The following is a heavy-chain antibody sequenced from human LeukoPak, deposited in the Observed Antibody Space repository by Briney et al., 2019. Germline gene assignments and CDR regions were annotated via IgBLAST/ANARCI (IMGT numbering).Heavy chain of an antibody. V-gene: IGHV3-33*01. CDR3: ARERNGYYNDY. J-gene: IGHJ4*02. CDR1: GFTFSSYG. Sequence: PGGSLRLSCAASGFTFSSYGMHWVRQAPGKGLEWVAVIWYDGSNKYYVDSVKGRFTISRDNSKNTLYLQMGSLRAEDMAVYYCARERNGYYNDYWGQGTLVTVSS. D-gene: IGHD3-3*01. CDR2: IWYDGSNK.